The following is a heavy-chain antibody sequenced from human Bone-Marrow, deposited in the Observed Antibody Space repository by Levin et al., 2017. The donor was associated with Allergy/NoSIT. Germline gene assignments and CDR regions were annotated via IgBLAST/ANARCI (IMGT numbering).Heavy chain of an antibody. Sequence: PGGSLRLSCAASGFTFSSYAMSWVRQAPGKGLEWVSAISGSGGSTYYADSVKGRFTISRDNSKNTLYLQMNSLRAEDTAVYYCAKGSDYDSSGYYDFQHWGQGTLVTVSS. V-gene: IGHV3-23*01. CDR1: GFTFSSYA. CDR3: AKGSDYDSSGYYDFQH. CDR2: ISGSGGST. D-gene: IGHD3-22*01. J-gene: IGHJ1*01.